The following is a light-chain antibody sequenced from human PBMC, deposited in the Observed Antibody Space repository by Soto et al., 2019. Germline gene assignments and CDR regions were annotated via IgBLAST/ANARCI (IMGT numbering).Light chain of an antibody. CDR2: GTS. CDR3: QQRSNWPPWT. Sequence: EIVLTQSPATLSLSPGERATLSCRASQSVSSYLAWYQQKPGQAPRLLIYGTSTRVTGIPARFSGSGSGTDFTLTISSLEPEDFAVYYCQQRSNWPPWTFGQGTKVDIK. V-gene: IGKV3-11*01. CDR1: QSVSSY. J-gene: IGKJ1*01.